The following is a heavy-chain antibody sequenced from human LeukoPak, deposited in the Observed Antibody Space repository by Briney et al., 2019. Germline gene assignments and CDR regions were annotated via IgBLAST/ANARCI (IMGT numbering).Heavy chain of an antibody. D-gene: IGHD2-2*01. CDR1: GITFSSYA. V-gene: IGHV3-23*01. Sequence: GGSLRLSCAASGITFSSYAMSWVRQAPGKGLECVSAISGSGGSTYYADSVKGRFTISRDNSKNTLYLQMNSLRAEDTAVYYCARLPAYCSSTSCYYDYWGQGTLVTVSS. CDR2: ISGSGGST. J-gene: IGHJ4*02. CDR3: ARLPAYCSSTSCYYDY.